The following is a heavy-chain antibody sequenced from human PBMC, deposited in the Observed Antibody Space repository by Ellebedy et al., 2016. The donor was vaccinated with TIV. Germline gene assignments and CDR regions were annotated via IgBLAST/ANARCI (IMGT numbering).Heavy chain of an antibody. D-gene: IGHD2-2*02. J-gene: IGHJ4*02. CDR3: ARGERYCSDASCYNY. CDR2: MNPNSGNT. Sequence: ASLKVSCXASGYTFTSYDINWVREATGQGLEWMGWMNPNSGNTGFVRKFQGRVIMTRDASISTAYMELTSLTSDDTAVYYCARGERYCSDASCYNYWGQGTLVTVSS. CDR1: GYTFTSYD. V-gene: IGHV1-8*01.